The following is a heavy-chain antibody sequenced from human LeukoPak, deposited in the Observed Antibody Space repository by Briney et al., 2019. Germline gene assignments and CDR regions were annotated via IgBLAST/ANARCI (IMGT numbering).Heavy chain of an antibody. D-gene: IGHD2-2*01. CDR1: GGSISSYY. Sequence: NPSETLSLTCTVSGGSISSYYWSWIRQPPGKGLEWIGEINHSESTNYNPSLKSRVTISVDTSKNQFSLKLSSVTAADTAVYYCAGKDIVVVPAEMGWFDPWGQGTLVTVSS. V-gene: IGHV4-34*01. CDR3: AGKDIVVVPAEMGWFDP. J-gene: IGHJ5*02. CDR2: INHSEST.